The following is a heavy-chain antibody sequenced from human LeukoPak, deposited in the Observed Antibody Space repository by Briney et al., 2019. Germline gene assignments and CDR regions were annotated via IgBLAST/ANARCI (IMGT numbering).Heavy chain of an antibody. CDR3: VKGRVVVAANDAFDI. Sequence: GGSLRLSCSASGFTFSSYAMHWVRQAPGKGLEYVSAISSNGGSTYYADSVKGRFTISRDNSKNTLYLQMSSLRAEDTAVYYCVKGRVVVAANDAFDIWGQGTMVTVSS. D-gene: IGHD2-15*01. CDR2: ISSNGGST. V-gene: IGHV3-64D*06. J-gene: IGHJ3*02. CDR1: GFTFSSYA.